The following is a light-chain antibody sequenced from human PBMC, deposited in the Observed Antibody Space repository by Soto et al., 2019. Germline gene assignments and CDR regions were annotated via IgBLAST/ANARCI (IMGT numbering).Light chain of an antibody. Sequence: EIVLTQSPATLSLSPGERATLSCRASQSVSSYLAWYQQKPGQAPRLLIYDASNRATGIPARFSGSGSGTDFPPTISALELKIFAVYYCQQRSNWPPRITFGQGTRLEIK. CDR1: QSVSSY. CDR2: DAS. CDR3: QQRSNWPPRIT. J-gene: IGKJ5*01. V-gene: IGKV3-11*01.